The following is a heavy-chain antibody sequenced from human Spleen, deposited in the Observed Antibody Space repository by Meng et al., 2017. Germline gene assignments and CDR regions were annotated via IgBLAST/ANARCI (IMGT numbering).Heavy chain of an antibody. CDR2: INPSYGST. CDR1: GYTFTNYY. J-gene: IGHJ4*02. Sequence: ASVKVSCKTSGYTFTNYYMHWVRQAPGQGPEWMGMINPSYGSTNYAQKFQGRVTMTRDTSTSTVYMELSSLRSEDTAVYYCARGSLIYYDISDYFYWGPGTLVTVSS. D-gene: IGHD3-22*01. V-gene: IGHV1-46*01. CDR3: ARGSLIYYDISDYFY.